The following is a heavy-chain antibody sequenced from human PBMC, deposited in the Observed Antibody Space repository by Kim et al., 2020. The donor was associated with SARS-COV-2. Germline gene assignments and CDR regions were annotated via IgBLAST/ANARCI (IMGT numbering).Heavy chain of an antibody. J-gene: IGHJ3*02. CDR2: IYYSGST. D-gene: IGHD6-19*01. CDR1: GGSISSYY. V-gene: IGHV4-59*01. CDR3: ARDPVGRIAVAAPVLAFDI. Sequence: SETLSLTCTVSGGSISSYYWSWIRQPPGKGLEWIGYIYYSGSTNYNPSLKSRVTISVDTSKNQFSLKLSSVTAADTAVYYCARDPVGRIAVAAPVLAFDIWGQGTMVTVSS.